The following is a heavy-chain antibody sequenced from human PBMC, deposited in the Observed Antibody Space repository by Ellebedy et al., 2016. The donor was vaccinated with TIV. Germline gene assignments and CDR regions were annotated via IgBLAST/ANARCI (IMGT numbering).Heavy chain of an antibody. D-gene: IGHD3-10*01. CDR3: GRAIGSGSCY. CDR2: IKQDGSEK. J-gene: IGHJ4*02. V-gene: IGHV3-7*01. Sequence: GESLKISCAASGFSLSSYWMHWVRQAPGKGLEWVANIKQDGSEKYYVDSVKGRFTISRDNAKNSLYLQMNSLRAEDPAVYFCGRAIGSGSCYWGQGTLVTVSS. CDR1: GFSLSSYW.